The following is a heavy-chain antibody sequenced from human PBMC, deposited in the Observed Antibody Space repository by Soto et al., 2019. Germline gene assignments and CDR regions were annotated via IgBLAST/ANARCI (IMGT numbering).Heavy chain of an antibody. CDR1: EYTFINYP. J-gene: IGHJ4*02. CDR2: VTTGNGNT. Sequence: LKVSCKGSEYTFINYPMHWVRQAPVQMLEWMGWVTTGNGNTKYSQKFQGRVTITRDTSARTAYMELSSPRSEDTAVYYCARAGYCTGSSCSPDFDCWGQGTLVTVSS. CDR3: ARAGYCTGSSCSPDFDC. V-gene: IGHV1-3*04. D-gene: IGHD2-15*01.